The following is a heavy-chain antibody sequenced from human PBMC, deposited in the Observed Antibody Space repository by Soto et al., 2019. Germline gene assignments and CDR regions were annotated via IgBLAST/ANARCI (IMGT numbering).Heavy chain of an antibody. CDR2: ISAAGET. CDR3: TRAPSNWDGFQHSGLDV. D-gene: IGHD1-1*01. Sequence: GGSLRLSCAASGFTFSNYDMHWVRQGTGKGLEWVSSISAAGETYYSGSVKGRLTISREDVKNSLYLQMNSLRAEDTAVYYCTRAPSNWDGFQHSGLDVWGQGTTVTVSS. V-gene: IGHV3-13*04. CDR1: GFTFSNYD. J-gene: IGHJ6*02.